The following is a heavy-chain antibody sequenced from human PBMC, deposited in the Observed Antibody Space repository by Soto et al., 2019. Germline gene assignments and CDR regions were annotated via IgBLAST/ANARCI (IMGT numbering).Heavy chain of an antibody. CDR1: GGTFSSYA. CDR2: IIPIFGTA. J-gene: IGHJ6*02. D-gene: IGHD3-22*01. CDR3: ARDGFEDRRGLYYYYGMDV. Sequence: VKVSCKASGGTFSSYAISWVRQAPGQGLEWMGGIIPIFGTANYAQKFQGRVTITADESTSTAYMELSSLRSEDTAVYYCARDGFEDRRGLYYYYGMDVWGQGTTVTVSS. V-gene: IGHV1-69*13.